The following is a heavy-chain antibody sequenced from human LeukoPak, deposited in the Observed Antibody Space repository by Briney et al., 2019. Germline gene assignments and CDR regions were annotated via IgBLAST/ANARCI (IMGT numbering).Heavy chain of an antibody. V-gene: IGHV3-7*01. CDR3: ATDVGGILDY. CDR1: GSTFSTYW. CDR2: IKGDDTAR. Sequence: TGGSLRLSCAAPGSTFSTYWMAWGRQARGKGMECVANIKGDDTARHQAHSLKGCFSISRYNAHNSVYLQMSSLRGDHTAVYYCATDVGGILDYWGQGTLVTVSS. J-gene: IGHJ4*02.